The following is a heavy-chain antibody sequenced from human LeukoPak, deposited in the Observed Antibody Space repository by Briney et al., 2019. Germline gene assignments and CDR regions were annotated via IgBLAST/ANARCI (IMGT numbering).Heavy chain of an antibody. CDR3: AKDIFPSLTTCYFDY. CDR2: IWYDGSKT. CDR1: GFTFSSYG. J-gene: IGHJ4*01. V-gene: IGHV3-30*02. Sequence: GGSLRLSCAASGFTFSSYGMHWVRQAPGKGLEWVAFIWYDGSKTYYADSVRGRFIISRDSFKNTLSLQMNSLRAEDTAVYYCAKDIFPSLTTCYFDYWGHGTLVSASS. D-gene: IGHD2/OR15-2a*01.